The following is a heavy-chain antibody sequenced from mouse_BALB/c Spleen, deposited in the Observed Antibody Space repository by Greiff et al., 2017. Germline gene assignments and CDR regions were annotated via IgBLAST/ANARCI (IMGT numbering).Heavy chain of an antibody. CDR2: IDPENGNT. CDR1: GFNIKDYY. V-gene: IGHV14-1*02. D-gene: IGHD1-1*01. Sequence: EVQLQQSGAELVRPGALVKLSCKASGFNIKDYYMHWVKQRPEQGLEWIGWIDPENGNTIYDPKFQGKASITADTSSNTAYLQLSSLTSEDTAVYYCALKFPLSYGSSYWYFDVWGAGTTVTVSS. J-gene: IGHJ1*01. CDR3: ALKFPLSYGSSYWYFDV.